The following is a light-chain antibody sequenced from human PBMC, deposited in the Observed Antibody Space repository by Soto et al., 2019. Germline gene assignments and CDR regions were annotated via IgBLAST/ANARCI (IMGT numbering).Light chain of an antibody. J-gene: IGLJ1*01. V-gene: IGLV2-14*01. CDR3: GLYTSGSSYV. CDR2: EVS. CDR1: SSDVGVYNY. Sequence: QSALTQPASVSGSPGQSITISCTGTSSDVGVYNYVSWYQQHPGKAPKLMIFEVSKRPSGVSYRFSGSKSGNTASLTISWLQAEDEADYYCGLYTSGSSYVFGTGTKLTVL.